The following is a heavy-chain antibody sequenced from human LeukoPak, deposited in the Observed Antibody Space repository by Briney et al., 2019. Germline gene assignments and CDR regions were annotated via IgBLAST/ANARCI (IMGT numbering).Heavy chain of an antibody. CDR1: GGSISSSSYY. D-gene: IGHD1-20*01. CDR3: ARHLRYNWNDIDY. V-gene: IGHV4-39*01. CDR2: IYYSGST. Sequence: IPSETLSLTCTVSGGSISSSSYYWGWIRQPPGKGLEWIGSIYYSGSTYYNPSLKSRVTISVDTSKNQFSLKLSSVTAADTAVYYCARHLRYNWNDIDYWSQGTLVTVSS. J-gene: IGHJ4*02.